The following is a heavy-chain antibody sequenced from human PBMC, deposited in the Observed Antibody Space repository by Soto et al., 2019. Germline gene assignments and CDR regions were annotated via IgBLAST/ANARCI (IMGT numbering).Heavy chain of an antibody. V-gene: IGHV4-30-4*01. CDR2: IHYIGSI. CDR3: AREDDGGDRDYYGLDV. CDR1: GGSISTDHYH. D-gene: IGHD2-21*02. J-gene: IGHJ6*02. Sequence: QVQLQESGPGLVRPSQTLSLTCTVSGGSISTDHYHWTWFRQHPGKGLVWIGYIHYIGSIQSNPSLQIRVSMSVDTSNNLFSLNLSSVTAADTAVYFCAREDDGGDRDYYGLDVWGQGTTVTVSS.